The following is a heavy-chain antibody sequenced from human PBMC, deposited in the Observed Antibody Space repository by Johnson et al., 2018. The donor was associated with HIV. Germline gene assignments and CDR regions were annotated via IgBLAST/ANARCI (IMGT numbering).Heavy chain of an antibody. CDR3: AKVPSPYSSSPDAFDI. Sequence: QVQLVESGGGVVQPGRSLRLSCAASRFTFNSYAMHWVRQASGKGLEWVAVISYDGSNKYYADSVKGRFTISRDNSKNTLYLQMNSLRAEDTAVYYCAKVPSPYSSSPDAFDIWGQGTMVTVSS. D-gene: IGHD6-13*01. CDR1: RFTFNSYA. CDR2: ISYDGSNK. J-gene: IGHJ3*02. V-gene: IGHV3-30-3*01.